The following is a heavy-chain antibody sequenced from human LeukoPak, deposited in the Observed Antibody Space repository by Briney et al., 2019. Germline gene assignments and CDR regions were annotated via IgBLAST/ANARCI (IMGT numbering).Heavy chain of an antibody. CDR2: ISTSTTTI. D-gene: IGHD1-26*01. CDR1: AFTFSSYG. V-gene: IGHV3-48*01. CDR3: ASWGEGALDN. Sequence: GGSLRLSCAASAFTFSSYGMHWVRQAPGKGLEWISYISTSTTTIYYANSVKGRFTISRDNAKKSLYLQMNSLRVEDTGVYYCASWGEGALDNWGQGTLVTVSS. J-gene: IGHJ4*02.